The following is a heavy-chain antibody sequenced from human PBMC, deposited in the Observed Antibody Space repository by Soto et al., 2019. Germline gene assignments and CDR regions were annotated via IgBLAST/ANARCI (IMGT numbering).Heavy chain of an antibody. D-gene: IGHD7-27*01. CDR2: IYWDDDK. CDR3: VHLLTGARFDS. Sequence: QITLKESGPSLVKPTETLTLTCTFSGFSLSSSGVGVAWIRQPPGKPLEWRALIYWDDDKYTSPSLKSRLTIAKDTSKNPVVLLMTNMDPVDTATYFCVHLLTGARFDSWGQGTLVTVSS. V-gene: IGHV2-5*02. CDR1: GFSLSSSGVG. J-gene: IGHJ4*02.